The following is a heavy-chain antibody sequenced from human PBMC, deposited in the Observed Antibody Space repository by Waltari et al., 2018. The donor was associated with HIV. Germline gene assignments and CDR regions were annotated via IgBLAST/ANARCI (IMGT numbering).Heavy chain of an antibody. CDR2: IFYSGST. V-gene: IGHV4-59*01. D-gene: IGHD1-26*01. CDR3: ARGPTRYYFDY. Sequence: QVQLQASGSGLVKPSETLSRTCAVSGGSISSSSWSWIRQSPGKGLEWIGYIFYSGSTNYNPSLKSRVTISVDTSKNQFSLKLSSVTAADTAVYYCARGPTRYYFDYWGQGTLVTVSS. J-gene: IGHJ4*02. CDR1: GGSISSSS.